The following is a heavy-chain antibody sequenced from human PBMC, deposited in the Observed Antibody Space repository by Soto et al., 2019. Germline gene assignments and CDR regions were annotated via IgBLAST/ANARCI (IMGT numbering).Heavy chain of an antibody. CDR3: TRGGVGSTSTWFDP. CDR1: GYPFTSYG. D-gene: IGHD1-26*01. Sequence: QVQLVQSGAEVKKPGASVTVSCKASGYPFTSYGISWVRQAPGQGLEWMGWITAYNGNTNYAQKLQGRVTMTTDTSTGTAYMELRSLISDDTAVYYCTRGGVGSTSTWFDPWGQGTLVIVSS. J-gene: IGHJ5*02. CDR2: ITAYNGNT. V-gene: IGHV1-18*01.